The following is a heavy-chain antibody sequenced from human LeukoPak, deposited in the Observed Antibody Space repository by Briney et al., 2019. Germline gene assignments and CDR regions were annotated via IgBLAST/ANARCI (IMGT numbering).Heavy chain of an antibody. J-gene: IGHJ4*02. CDR1: GGTFSSYA. D-gene: IGHD3-3*01. Sequence: GASVKVSCKASGGTFSSYAISWVRQAPGQGLEWMGGIIPIFGTANYAQKFQGRVTITTDESTSTAYMELSSLRSEDTAVYYCARGYDFWSGYWYYWGQGTLVTVSS. CDR3: ARGYDFWSGYWYY. V-gene: IGHV1-69*05. CDR2: IIPIFGTA.